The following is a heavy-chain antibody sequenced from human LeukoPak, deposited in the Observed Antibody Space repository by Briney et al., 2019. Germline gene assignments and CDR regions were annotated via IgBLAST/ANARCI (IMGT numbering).Heavy chain of an antibody. CDR3: ARDQGYDILNGYNFDY. V-gene: IGHV1-18*01. J-gene: IGHJ4*02. D-gene: IGHD3-9*01. CDR1: VYTFTSYG. Sequence: ASVKVSCKASVYTFTSYGISWVRQAPGQGVEGMGWISGYNANTNYVQKLQGRVTMTTDTSTSTAYMELRGLRSDDTAMYFCARDQGYDILNGYNFDYWGQGTLVTVSS. CDR2: ISGYNANT.